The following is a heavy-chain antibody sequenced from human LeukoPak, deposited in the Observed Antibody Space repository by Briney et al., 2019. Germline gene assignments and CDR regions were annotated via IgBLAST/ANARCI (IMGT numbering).Heavy chain of an antibody. V-gene: IGHV5-51*01. CDR2: IYPGDSDT. CDR1: PYSFTGYW. J-gene: IGHJ2*01. D-gene: IGHD4-23*01. Sequence: GESLKISCKGSPYSFTGYWIAWVRQMPGKAPEWMGIIYPGDSDTRYSPSFQGQVTISADKSTTTAYLQWSSLKDSDTAMYYCARSPVVTPYWYFDLWGRGTLVTVSS. CDR3: ARSPVVTPYWYFDL.